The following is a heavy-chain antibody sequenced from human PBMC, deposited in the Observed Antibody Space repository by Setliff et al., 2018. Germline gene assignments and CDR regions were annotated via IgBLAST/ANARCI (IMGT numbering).Heavy chain of an antibody. V-gene: IGHV4-39*01. D-gene: IGHD6-6*01. CDR3: ARGRNVAARLLDS. CDR2: IYYRGDT. CDR1: GASLNSGTYY. Sequence: SETLSLTCTVSGASLNSGTYYWGWIRQPPGKGLEWIGRIYYRGDTYYNPSLKGRLTISVDTAQNQFSLRLTSVTAVDTAVYYCARGRNVAARLLDSWGQGTLVTVSS. J-gene: IGHJ4*02.